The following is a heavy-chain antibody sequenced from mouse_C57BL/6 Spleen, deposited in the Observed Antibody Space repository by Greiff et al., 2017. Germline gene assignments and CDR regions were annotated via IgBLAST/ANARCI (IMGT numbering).Heavy chain of an antibody. D-gene: IGHD1-1*01. J-gene: IGHJ2*01. V-gene: IGHV1-50*01. CDR2: IDPSDSYT. CDR3: ARTLYYHESRPFDC. Sequence: QVQLQQPGAELVKPGASVKLSCKASGYTFTSYWMQWVKQRPGQGLEWIGEIDPSDSYTNYNQKFKGKATLTVDTSSSTAYMQLSSLTSEDSAVYYCARTLYYHESRPFDCWGQGTTLTVSS. CDR1: GYTFTSYW.